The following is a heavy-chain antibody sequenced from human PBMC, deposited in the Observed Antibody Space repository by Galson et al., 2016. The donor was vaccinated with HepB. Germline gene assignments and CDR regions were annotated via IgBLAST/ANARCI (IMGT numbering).Heavy chain of an antibody. CDR3: ARASREYQLLWPYFDS. D-gene: IGHD2-2*01. CDR1: GASISNYS. Sequence: SETLSLTCTVSGASISNYSWSWIRQPPGKGLEWIGYLYYTGSTNYNPSLKSRVTISVDTSKNQFSLKLSSVTAADTAVYYCARASREYQLLWPYFDSWGQGTLVTVSS. V-gene: IGHV4-59*01. J-gene: IGHJ4*02. CDR2: LYYTGST.